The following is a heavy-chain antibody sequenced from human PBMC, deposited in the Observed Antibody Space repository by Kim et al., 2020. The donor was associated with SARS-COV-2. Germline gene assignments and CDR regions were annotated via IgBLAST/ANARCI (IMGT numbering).Heavy chain of an antibody. J-gene: IGHJ4*02. D-gene: IGHD6-13*01. Sequence: ASVKVSCKASGYTFTSYYMHWVRQAPGQGLEWMGIINPSGGSTSYAQKFQGRVTMTRDTSTSTVYMELSSLRSEDTAVYYCAAAGTRWEPPSGWGQGTLVTVSS. V-gene: IGHV1-46*01. CDR3: AAAGTRWEPPSG. CDR1: GYTFTSYY. CDR2: INPSGGST.